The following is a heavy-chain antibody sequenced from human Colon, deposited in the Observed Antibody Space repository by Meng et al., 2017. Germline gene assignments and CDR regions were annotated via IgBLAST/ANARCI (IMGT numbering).Heavy chain of an antibody. CDR2: INPDGSAT. D-gene: IGHD2-2*02. CDR1: GFSFDTYW. CDR3: ASFQYTMEDY. Sequence: EVQLVESGGGLVQPGGSVRLSCVASGFSFDTYWIHWVRQVPGKGLVWVSLINPDGSATNYADSVKGRFTISRDNAKNTVYLQMDRLRAEDTAVYYCASFQYTMEDYWGLGTLVTVSS. J-gene: IGHJ4*02. V-gene: IGHV3-74*01.